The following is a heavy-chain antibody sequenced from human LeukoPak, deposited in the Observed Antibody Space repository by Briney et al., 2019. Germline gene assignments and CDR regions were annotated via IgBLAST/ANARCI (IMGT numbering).Heavy chain of an antibody. CDR3: ARVTHGRPGYWYFDL. J-gene: IGHJ2*01. CDR2: IFYSGTT. D-gene: IGHD3-10*01. V-gene: IGHV4-39*07. Sequence: SETLSLICTVSGGSIISTSHYWGWIRQPPGKGLEWIGNIFYSGTTYYYPSLTSRVTVSIDTSKSQFSLRLTSVTAADTAVYFCARVTHGRPGYWYFDLWGRGTLVTVSS. CDR1: GGSIISTSHY.